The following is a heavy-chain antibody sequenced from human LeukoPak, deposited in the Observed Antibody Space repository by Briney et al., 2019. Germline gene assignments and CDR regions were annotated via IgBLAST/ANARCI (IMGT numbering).Heavy chain of an antibody. Sequence: PGGSLRLSCAASGFTFSSYWMSWVRQAPGKGVEWVANIKQDGSEKYYVDSVEGRFTISRDNAKNSLYLQMNSLRAEDTAVYYCARGVVADYFFDYWGQGTLVTVSA. CDR2: IKQDGSEK. V-gene: IGHV3-7*01. CDR1: GFTFSSYW. D-gene: IGHD2-15*01. J-gene: IGHJ4*02. CDR3: ARGVVADYFFDY.